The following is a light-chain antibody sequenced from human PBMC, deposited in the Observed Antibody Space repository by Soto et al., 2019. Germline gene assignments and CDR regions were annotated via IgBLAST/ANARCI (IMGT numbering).Light chain of an antibody. CDR1: QSVSSN. CDR3: QQRSNWLFT. V-gene: IGKV3-11*01. CDR2: DAS. J-gene: IGKJ3*01. Sequence: ERVMTQSPATLSASPGERATFSXRASQSVSSNLAWYQQKPGQAPRLLIYDASNRATGIPARFSGSGSGTDFTLTSSSLEPEDFAVYYCQQRSNWLFTFGPGTKVDIK.